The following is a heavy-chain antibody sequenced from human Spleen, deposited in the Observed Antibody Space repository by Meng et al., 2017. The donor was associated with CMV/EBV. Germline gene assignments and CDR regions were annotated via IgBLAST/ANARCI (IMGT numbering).Heavy chain of an antibody. CDR1: ISGGHYY. V-gene: IGHV4-31*02. J-gene: IGHJ4*02. CDR3: ARAPEIKRAFGVYYFDY. CDR2: IHHDGST. D-gene: IGHD3-10*01. Sequence: ISGGHYYWSWIRQHPGKGLEWMGYIHHDGSTYYKESLKSRITMSVDTSRNQLSLRVDSVTAADTAVYYCARAPEIKRAFGVYYFDYWGQGTLVTVSS.